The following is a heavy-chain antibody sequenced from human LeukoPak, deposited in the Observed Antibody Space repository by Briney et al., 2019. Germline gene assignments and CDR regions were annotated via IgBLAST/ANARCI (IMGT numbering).Heavy chain of an antibody. CDR3: ARDVTQYYYGSGGRFDP. Sequence: EASVKVSCKASGYTFTSYGISWVRQAPGQGLEWMGWISAYNGNTNYAQKLRGRVTMTTDTSTSTAYMELRSLRSDDTAVYYCARDVTQYYYGSGGRFDPWGQGTLVTVSS. CDR1: GYTFTSYG. D-gene: IGHD3-10*01. CDR2: ISAYNGNT. V-gene: IGHV1-18*01. J-gene: IGHJ5*02.